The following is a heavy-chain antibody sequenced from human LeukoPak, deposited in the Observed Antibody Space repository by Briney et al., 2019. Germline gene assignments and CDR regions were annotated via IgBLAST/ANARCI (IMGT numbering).Heavy chain of an antibody. Sequence: GESLKISCKGSGYSFTTYWIGWVRHMPGNGLEWMGIIYPGDSDTRYSPSFQGQVTISADKSISTAYLQWSSLKASDTAMYYCARQRLAGATYSPFDYWGQGTLVTVSS. V-gene: IGHV5-51*01. CDR2: IYPGDSDT. J-gene: IGHJ4*02. CDR3: ARQRLAGATYSPFDY. D-gene: IGHD1-26*01. CDR1: GYSFTTYW.